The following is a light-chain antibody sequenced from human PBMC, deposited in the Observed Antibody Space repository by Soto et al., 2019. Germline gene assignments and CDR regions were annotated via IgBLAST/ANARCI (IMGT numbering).Light chain of an antibody. Sequence: DIQMTQSPSSLSASVGDRVTITCRASQGISIYLAWYQQKPGKVPKLLIYDASTLQSGVPSRFSGSGSGTDFTLTISVLQPEDVATYYCQKYNGAPLTVGGGTKVEIK. V-gene: IGKV1-27*01. CDR2: DAS. CDR1: QGISIY. J-gene: IGKJ4*01. CDR3: QKYNGAPLT.